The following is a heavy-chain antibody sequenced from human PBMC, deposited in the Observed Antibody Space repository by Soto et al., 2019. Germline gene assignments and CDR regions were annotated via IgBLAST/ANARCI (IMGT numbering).Heavy chain of an antibody. J-gene: IGHJ6*02. CDR3: ARGFLVGANKDYYYGMDV. CDR1: GGSKGCCS. D-gene: IGHD1-26*01. Sequence: SAEASWKASGGSKGCCSSCWARQENGQGLEWMGGIIPSFGTANYAQKFQGRFTSTADKSTSTAYMELSGLRSEDTAVYYCARGFLVGANKDYYYGMDVWGQGTMVTVSS. CDR2: IIPSFGTA. V-gene: IGHV1-69*06.